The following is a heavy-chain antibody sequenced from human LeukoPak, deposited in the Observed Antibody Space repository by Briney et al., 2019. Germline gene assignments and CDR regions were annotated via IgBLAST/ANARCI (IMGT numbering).Heavy chain of an antibody. CDR3: ARDRHIAGAGYYFDY. CDR2: VADDGKDK. D-gene: IGHD6-19*01. V-gene: IGHV3-30*04. Sequence: PGGSLRLSCAASGFTFSTYPMHWVRQAPGKGLEWVAVVADDGKDKHYVESVKGRFTISRDNSKNTLYLQMNSLRVEDTAVYYCARDRHIAGAGYYFDYWGQEPWSPSPQ. CDR1: GFTFSTYP. J-gene: IGHJ4*01.